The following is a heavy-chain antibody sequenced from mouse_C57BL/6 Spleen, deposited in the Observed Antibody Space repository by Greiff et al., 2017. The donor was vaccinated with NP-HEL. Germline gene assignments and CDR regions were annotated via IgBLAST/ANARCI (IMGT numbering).Heavy chain of an antibody. V-gene: IGHV1-82*01. J-gene: IGHJ4*01. Sequence: VQLQQSGPELVKPGASVKISCKASGYAFSSSWMNWVKPRPGTGLEWIGRIYPGDGDTNYNGKFKGKATLTADKSSSTAYMQLSSLTSEDSAVYFCARSDYYYGSDAMDYWGQGTSVTVSS. CDR2: IYPGDGDT. D-gene: IGHD1-1*01. CDR3: ARSDYYYGSDAMDY. CDR1: GYAFSSSW.